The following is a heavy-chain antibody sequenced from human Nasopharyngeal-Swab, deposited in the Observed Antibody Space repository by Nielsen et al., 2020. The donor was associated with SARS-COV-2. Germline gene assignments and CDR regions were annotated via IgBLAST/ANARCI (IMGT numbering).Heavy chain of an antibody. CDR2: IYYNGNT. V-gene: IGHV4-39*01. CDR3: VSSSSWYYFDY. J-gene: IGHJ4*02. Sequence: SETLSLTCTVSGDSIADSTFYWGWMRHPPGKGLEWSGNIYYNGNTYPNPSLKSRLTISVDKSKNQFSLQLITVTAADMAVYYCVSSSSWYYFDYWAQGTQVTVSS. CDR1: GDSIADSTFY. D-gene: IGHD6-13*01.